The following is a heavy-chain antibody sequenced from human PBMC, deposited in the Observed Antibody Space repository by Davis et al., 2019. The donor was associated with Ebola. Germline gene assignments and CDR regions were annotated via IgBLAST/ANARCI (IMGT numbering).Heavy chain of an antibody. J-gene: IGHJ4*02. V-gene: IGHV3-23*01. CDR2: ISGSGGST. CDR1: GFTFSSYA. D-gene: IGHD6-13*01. Sequence: GESLKISCAASGFTFSSYAMSWVRQAPGKGLEWVSAISGSGGSTYYADSVKGRFTISRDNSKNTLYLQMNSLRAEDTAVYHCARTTRDSGWFLDYWSRGTLVTVSS. CDR3: ARTTRDSGWFLDY.